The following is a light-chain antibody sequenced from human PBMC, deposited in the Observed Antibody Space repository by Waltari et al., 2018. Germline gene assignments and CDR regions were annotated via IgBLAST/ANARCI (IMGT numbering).Light chain of an antibody. CDR2: DDS. Sequence: SYVLTQPPSVSVAPGKTVRITCGGNNIGSKSVNWYQQKPGQAPVLVVYDDSDRPSGIPERFSGSNSGNTATLTISRVEAGDGADYYCQVWDSSSDLWVFGGGTKLTVL. CDR1: NIGSKS. CDR3: QVWDSSSDLWV. V-gene: IGLV3-21*03. J-gene: IGLJ3*02.